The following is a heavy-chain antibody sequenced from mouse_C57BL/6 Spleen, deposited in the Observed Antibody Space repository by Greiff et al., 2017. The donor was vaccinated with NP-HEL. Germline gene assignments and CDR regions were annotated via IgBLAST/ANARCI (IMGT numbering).Heavy chain of an antibody. J-gene: IGHJ2*01. CDR1: GYTFTSYW. CDR2: IDPSDSET. Sequence: QVQLQQPGAELVRPGSSVKLSCKASGYTFTSYWMHWVKQRPIQGLEWIGNIDPSDSETHYNQKFKDKATLTVDKSSSTAYMQLSSLTSEDSAVYSCASTTVVAGDYFDYWGQGTTLTVSS. V-gene: IGHV1-52*01. CDR3: ASTTVVAGDYFDY. D-gene: IGHD1-1*01.